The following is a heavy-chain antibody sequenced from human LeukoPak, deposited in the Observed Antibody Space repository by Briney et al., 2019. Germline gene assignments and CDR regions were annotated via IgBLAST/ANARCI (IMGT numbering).Heavy chain of an antibody. J-gene: IGHJ4*02. D-gene: IGHD1-26*01. CDR1: GYTFTGYY. V-gene: IGHV1-2*02. CDR2: INPNSGGT. Sequence: ASVKVSCKASGYTFTGYYMHWVRQAPGQGLEWIGWINPNSGGTNYAQKFQGRVTMTRDTSSSTAYMELSRLRSDDTAVYYCARDYSAGSYYGYWGQGTLVTVSS. CDR3: ARDYSAGSYYGY.